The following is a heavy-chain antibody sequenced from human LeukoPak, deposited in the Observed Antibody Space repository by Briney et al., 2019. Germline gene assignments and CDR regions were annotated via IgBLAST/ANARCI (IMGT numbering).Heavy chain of an antibody. V-gene: IGHV4-34*01. CDR1: GGSFSGYY. CDR2: VNHSGST. J-gene: IGHJ4*02. CDR3: AVPTVTTAGRYFDY. D-gene: IGHD4-17*01. Sequence: SETLSLTCAVYGGSFSGYYWSWIRQPPGKGLEWIGEVNHSGSTNYNPSLKSRVTISVDTSKNQFSLKLSSVTAADTAVYYCAVPTVTTAGRYFDYWGQGTLVTVSS.